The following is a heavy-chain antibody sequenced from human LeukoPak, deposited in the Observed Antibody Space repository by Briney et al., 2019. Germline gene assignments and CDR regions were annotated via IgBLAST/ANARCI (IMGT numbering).Heavy chain of an antibody. CDR3: VRGVGVSRFNYLDS. CDR2: IWYDASNK. Sequence: PGGSLRLSCAASGFTFSSFSMHWVRQPPAKGVEWVAVIWYDASNKYYADSVKGRFTISRDNSKNTLYLQMNSLRDDDTAVYYCVRGVGVSRFNYLDSWGQGTLVIVSS. V-gene: IGHV3-33*01. D-gene: IGHD6-13*01. CDR1: GFTFSSFS. J-gene: IGHJ4*02.